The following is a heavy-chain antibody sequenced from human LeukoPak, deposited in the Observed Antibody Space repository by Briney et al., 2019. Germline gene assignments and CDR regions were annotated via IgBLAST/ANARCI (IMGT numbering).Heavy chain of an antibody. V-gene: IGHV4-4*02. Sequence: SETLSLTCAVSGGSISSSNWWSWVRQPPGKGLEWIGEIYHSGSTNYNPSLKSRVTISVDTSKNQFSLKLSSVTAADTAVYYCARLERYYYAAFDIWGQGTMVTVSS. CDR2: IYHSGST. J-gene: IGHJ3*02. D-gene: IGHD3-10*01. CDR3: ARLERYYYAAFDI. CDR1: GGSISSSNW.